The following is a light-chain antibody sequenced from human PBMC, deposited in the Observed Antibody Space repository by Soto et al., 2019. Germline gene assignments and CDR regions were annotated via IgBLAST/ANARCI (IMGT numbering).Light chain of an antibody. V-gene: IGLV2-11*01. J-gene: IGLJ2*01. CDR2: DVT. Sequence: QSALTQPRSVSGSPGQSVTISCTGTSSDVGGHNYVSWYQHHPGKAPKLIIYDVTKRPSGVPDRFSGSKSGNTASLTVSGLQEEDEADYPCSSYAGTYNVIFGGGTKVTVL. CDR1: SSDVGGHNY. CDR3: SSYAGTYNVI.